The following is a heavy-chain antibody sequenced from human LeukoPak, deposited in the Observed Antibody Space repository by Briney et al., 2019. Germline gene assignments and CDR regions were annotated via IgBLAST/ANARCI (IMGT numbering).Heavy chain of an antibody. V-gene: IGHV2-70*11. CDR1: GGSISSYYW. Sequence: TLSLTCTVSGGSISSYYWSWIRQPPGKALEWLARIDWDDDKYYSTSLKTRLTISKDTSKNQVVLTMTNMDPVDTATYYCARIRGTAAVRYYFDYWGQGTLVTVSS. D-gene: IGHD6-25*01. CDR3: ARIRGTAAVRYYFDY. J-gene: IGHJ4*02. CDR2: IDWDDDK.